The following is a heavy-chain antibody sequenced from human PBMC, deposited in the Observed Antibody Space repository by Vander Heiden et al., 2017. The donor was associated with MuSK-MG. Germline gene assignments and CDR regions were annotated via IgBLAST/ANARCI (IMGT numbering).Heavy chain of an antibody. CDR3: ARGGLKDYDFWSGYYLGYYFDY. J-gene: IGHJ4*02. CDR1: GYSISSGYY. D-gene: IGHD3-3*01. CDR2: IYHSGST. V-gene: IGHV4-38-2*02. Sequence: QVQLQESGPGLVKPSETLSLTCPVSGYSISSGYYWGWIRQPPGKWLEWIGSIYHSGSTYYNPSLKSRVTISVDTSKNQFSLKLSSVTAADTAVYYCARGGLKDYDFWSGYYLGYYFDYWGQGTLVTVSS.